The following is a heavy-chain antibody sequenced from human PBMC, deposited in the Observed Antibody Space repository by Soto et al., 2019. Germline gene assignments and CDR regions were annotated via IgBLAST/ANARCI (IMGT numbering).Heavy chain of an antibody. V-gene: IGHV1-69*13. CDR1: GGTFSSYA. CDR2: IIPIFGTA. Sequence: SVKVSCKASGGTFSSYAISWVRQAPGQGLEWMGGIIPIFGTANYAQKFQGRVTITADESTSTAYMELSSLRSEDTAVYYCARDRTGRTRVTVVVVVGDDAFDIWGQGTMVTVSS. D-gene: IGHD3-22*01. CDR3: ARDRTGRTRVTVVVVVGDDAFDI. J-gene: IGHJ3*02.